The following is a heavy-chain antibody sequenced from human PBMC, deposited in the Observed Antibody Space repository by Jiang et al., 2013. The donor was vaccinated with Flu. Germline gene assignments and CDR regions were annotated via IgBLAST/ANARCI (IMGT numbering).Heavy chain of an antibody. Sequence: GAEVKKPGSSVKVSCKASGGTFSSYAISWVRQAPGQGLEWMGGIIPIFGTANYAQKFQGRVTITADESTSTAYMELSSLRSEDTAVYYCARGGPGLWFGELGAGRYYFDYWGQGTLVTVSS. J-gene: IGHJ4*02. V-gene: IGHV1-69*01. CDR1: GGTFSSYA. D-gene: IGHD3-10*01. CDR3: ARGGPGLWFGELGAGRYYFDY. CDR2: IIPIFGTA.